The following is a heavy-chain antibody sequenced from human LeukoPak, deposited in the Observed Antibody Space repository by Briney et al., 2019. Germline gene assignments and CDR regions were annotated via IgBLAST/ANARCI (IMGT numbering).Heavy chain of an antibody. CDR1: GFTFSSYG. Sequence: GGSLRLSCAASGFTFSSYGMHWVRQAPGKGLEWVSGINWNGGSTGYADSVKGRFTISRDNAKNSLYLQMNSLRAEDTAVYYCATQGNLHYYMDVWGKGTTVTISS. V-gene: IGHV3-20*04. CDR3: ATQGNLHYYMDV. CDR2: INWNGGST. J-gene: IGHJ6*03. D-gene: IGHD1-14*01.